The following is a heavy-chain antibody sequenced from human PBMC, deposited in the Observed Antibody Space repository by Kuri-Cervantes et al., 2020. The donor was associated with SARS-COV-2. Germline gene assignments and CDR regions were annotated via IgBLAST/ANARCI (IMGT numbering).Heavy chain of an antibody. CDR3: AKDGHDYDDLAFDPADS. CDR2: ISYDGGKK. J-gene: IGHJ4*02. Sequence: GESLKISCAASGFTFSSYGMHWARQAPGKGLEWVAVISYDGGKKYYAKSVKGRFTISRDNSKNTLYLQMNSLRPEDTALYYCAKDGHDYDDLAFDPADSWGQGTLVTVSS. D-gene: IGHD4-17*01. V-gene: IGHV3-30-3*02. CDR1: GFTFSSYG.